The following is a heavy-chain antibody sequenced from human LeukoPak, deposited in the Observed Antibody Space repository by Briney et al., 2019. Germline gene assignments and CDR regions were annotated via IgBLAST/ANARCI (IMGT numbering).Heavy chain of an antibody. CDR2: TYYRSKWYN. CDR1: GDSVSSNSAA. Sequence: SQTLSLTCAISGDSVSSNSAAWNWIRQSPSRGLEWLGRTYYRSKWYNDYAVSVKSRITINPDTSKNQFSLQLNSVTPEDTAVYYCAREDPSYYYDSSGYHDAFDIWGQGTMVTVSS. J-gene: IGHJ3*02. V-gene: IGHV6-1*01. CDR3: AREDPSYYYDSSGYHDAFDI. D-gene: IGHD3-22*01.